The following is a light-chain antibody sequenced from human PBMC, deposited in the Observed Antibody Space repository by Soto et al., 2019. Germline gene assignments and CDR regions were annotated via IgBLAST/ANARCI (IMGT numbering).Light chain of an antibody. J-gene: IGKJ1*01. CDR1: QSISRQ. CDR2: DAS. CDR3: KQNKCYKS. Sequence: DIPMTQSPSTLSASVGDRVTITCRASQSISRQLAWYQQKPGKAPKVLIYDASSLESGVPSRFSGSGSGTVVAITISSQQADDIANYCSKQNKCYKSFGQVTKGEIK. V-gene: IGKV1-5*01.